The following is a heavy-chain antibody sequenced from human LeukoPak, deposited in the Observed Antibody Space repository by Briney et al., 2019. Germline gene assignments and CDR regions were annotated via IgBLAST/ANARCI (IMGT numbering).Heavy chain of an antibody. V-gene: IGHV4-39*07. CDR1: GGSISSSSYY. J-gene: IGHJ3*02. Sequence: SETLSLTCTVSGGSISSSSYYWGWIRQPPGKGLEWIGSVYYSGSTHYNPSLKSRVTMSVDTSKSHFSLKLSSVTAADTAVYYCARPGYSGYDLDNAFDIWGQGTMVTVSS. D-gene: IGHD5-12*01. CDR2: VYYSGST. CDR3: ARPGYSGYDLDNAFDI.